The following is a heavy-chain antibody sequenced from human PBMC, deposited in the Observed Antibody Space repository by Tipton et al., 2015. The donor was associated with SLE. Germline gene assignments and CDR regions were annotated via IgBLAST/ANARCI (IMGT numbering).Heavy chain of an antibody. J-gene: IGHJ4*02. CDR2: IWYDGSNK. D-gene: IGHD5-18*01. CDR3: ARARDSYGPFDY. CDR1: GFTFRSYG. V-gene: IGHV3-33*01. Sequence: SLRLSCAASGFTFRSYGIHWVRQAPGKGLEWVAVIWYDGSNKYYADSVKGRFTISRDNSKNTLYLQMNSLRAEDTAVYYCARARDSYGPFDYWGQGTLVTVSS.